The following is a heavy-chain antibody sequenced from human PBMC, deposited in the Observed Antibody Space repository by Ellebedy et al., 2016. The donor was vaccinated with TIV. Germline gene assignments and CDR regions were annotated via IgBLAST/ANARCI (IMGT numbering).Heavy chain of an antibody. CDR2: ISSSGSTI. V-gene: IGHV3-48*03. J-gene: IGHJ5*02. CDR3: ARGVNYDILTGWSRNWFDP. CDR1: GFTFSSYE. D-gene: IGHD3-9*01. Sequence: PGGSLRLSCAASGFTFSSYEMNWVRQAPGKGLEWVSYISSSGSTIYYADSVKGRFTISRDNSKNTLYLQMNSLRAEDTAVYYCARGVNYDILTGWSRNWFDPWGQGTLVTVSS.